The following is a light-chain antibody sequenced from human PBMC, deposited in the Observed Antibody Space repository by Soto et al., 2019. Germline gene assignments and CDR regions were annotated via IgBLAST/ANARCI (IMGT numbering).Light chain of an antibody. CDR3: QQSTYFPLT. CDR1: QGISTC. V-gene: IGKV1-33*01. CDR2: TAS. Sequence: DIQMTQSPSSLSASVGDRVTITCQASQGISTCLAWYQQKPGKAPNLLIYTASSLETGVPSRFSGSGSGTDFTFTISSLQPEDIATYYCQQSTYFPLTFGEGTKLEIK. J-gene: IGKJ2*01.